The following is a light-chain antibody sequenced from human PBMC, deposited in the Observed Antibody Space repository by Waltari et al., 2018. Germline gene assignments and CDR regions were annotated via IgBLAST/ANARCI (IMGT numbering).Light chain of an antibody. V-gene: IGLV2-23*02. J-gene: IGLJ1*01. CDR2: EVI. CDR3: CSYAGRGTYV. Sequence: QSALTQPASVSGTPGQSITISCTGTHSDVGASDLVRWYQHNPGKAPKLLMCEVIKRPSGVSSRFSGSKAVSTASLIISGLQPDDEADYYCCSYAGRGTYVFGSGTKVTVL. CDR1: HSDVGASDL.